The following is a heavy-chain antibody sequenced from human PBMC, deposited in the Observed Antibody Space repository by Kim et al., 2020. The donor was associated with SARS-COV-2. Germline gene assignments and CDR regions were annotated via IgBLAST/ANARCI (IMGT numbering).Heavy chain of an antibody. CDR2: IYYSGST. D-gene: IGHD5-18*01. V-gene: IGHV4-39*01. CDR1: GGSISSSSYY. CDR3: ARLQLARDYYYYGMDV. J-gene: IGHJ6*02. Sequence: SETLSLTCTVAGGSISSSSYYWGWIRQPPGKGLEWIGSIYYSGSTYYNPSLKSRVTISVDTSKNQFSLKLSSVTAADTAVYYCARLQLARDYYYYGMDVWGQGNTVTVSS.